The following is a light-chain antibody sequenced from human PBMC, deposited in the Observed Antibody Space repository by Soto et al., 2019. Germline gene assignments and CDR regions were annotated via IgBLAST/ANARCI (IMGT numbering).Light chain of an antibody. CDR2: EVV. J-gene: IGLJ1*01. CDR3: KSYAGSNTYV. Sequence: QSSLTKPPSASGSPGQSVTISCTGTKNDIGVYDFVSWYQHHPGKAPRLIIYEVVQRPSGVPDRFSGSKSGNTASLTVSGLQAADEADYFCKSYAGSNTYVFGSGTKATVL. V-gene: IGLV2-8*01. CDR1: KNDIGVYDF.